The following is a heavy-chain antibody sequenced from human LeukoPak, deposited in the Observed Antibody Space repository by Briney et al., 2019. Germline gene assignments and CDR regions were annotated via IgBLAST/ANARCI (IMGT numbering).Heavy chain of an antibody. CDR1: GGSISPYYW. CDR3: ARVQYYYDSSGKKYYFDY. V-gene: IGHV2-70*11. Sequence: TLSLTCTVSGGSISPYYWSWIRQPPGKALEWLARIDWDDDKYYSTSLKTRLTISKDTSKNQVVLTMTNMDPVDTATYYCARVQYYYDSSGKKYYFDYWGQGTLVTVSS. J-gene: IGHJ4*02. D-gene: IGHD3-22*01. CDR2: IDWDDDK.